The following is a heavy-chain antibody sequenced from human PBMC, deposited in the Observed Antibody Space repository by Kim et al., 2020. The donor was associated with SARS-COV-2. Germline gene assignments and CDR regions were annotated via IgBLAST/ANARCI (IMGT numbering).Heavy chain of an antibody. CDR2: IYYSGST. Sequence: SETLSLTCTVSGGSISSGGYYWSWIRQHPGKGLEWIGYIYYSGSTYYNPSLKSRVTISVDTSKNQFSLKLSSVTAADTAVYYCARDVSGVDIVATNPGYFDLWGRGTLVTVSS. CDR1: GGSISSGGYY. J-gene: IGHJ2*01. CDR3: ARDVSGVDIVATNPGYFDL. V-gene: IGHV4-31*03. D-gene: IGHD5-12*01.